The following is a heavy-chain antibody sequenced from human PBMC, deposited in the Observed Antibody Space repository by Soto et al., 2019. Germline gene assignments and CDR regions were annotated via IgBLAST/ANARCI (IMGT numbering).Heavy chain of an antibody. Sequence: GGSLRLSCAASGFTFDDYVMHWVRQAPGKGLEWLSSTNWNSKNVGYAESVRGRFTISRDNTKNSLYLHMNNVRPEDTALYFCAKEGGNYYESSGYFDYWGQGSLVTVSS. D-gene: IGHD3-22*01. V-gene: IGHV3-9*01. J-gene: IGHJ4*02. CDR1: GFTFDDYV. CDR2: TNWNSKNV. CDR3: AKEGGNYYESSGYFDY.